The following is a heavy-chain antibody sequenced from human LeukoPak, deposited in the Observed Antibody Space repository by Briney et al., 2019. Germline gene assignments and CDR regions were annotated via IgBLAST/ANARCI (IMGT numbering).Heavy chain of an antibody. J-gene: IGHJ6*04. CDR2: IYYSGST. V-gene: IGHV4-30-4*01. CDR3: ARDARGYCSSTSCHEDYGMDV. CDR1: GGSISSGDYY. Sequence: SETLSLTCTVSGGSISSGDYYWSWIRQPPGKGLEWIGYIYYSGSTYYNPSLKSRVTISVDTSKNQFSLKLSSVTAADTAVYYCARDARGYCSSTSCHEDYGMDVWGKGTTVTVSS. D-gene: IGHD2-2*01.